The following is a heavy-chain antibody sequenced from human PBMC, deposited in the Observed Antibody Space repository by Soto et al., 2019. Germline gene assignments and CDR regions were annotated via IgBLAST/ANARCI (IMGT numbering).Heavy chain of an antibody. CDR2: IYWDDYR. V-gene: IGHV2-5*02. CDR1: GFSLSTSGVG. D-gene: IGHD2-2*01. CDR3: AHSYAVSHYFYMDV. Sequence: QITLKESGPTLVKPTQTLTLTCTFSGFSLSTSGVGVGWIRQPPGKALEWLAVIYWDDYRRYSPSLKIRLTITKDTSKNQVALTKTNMDPVDTATYYCAHSYAVSHYFYMDVWGRGTTVTVPS. J-gene: IGHJ6*03.